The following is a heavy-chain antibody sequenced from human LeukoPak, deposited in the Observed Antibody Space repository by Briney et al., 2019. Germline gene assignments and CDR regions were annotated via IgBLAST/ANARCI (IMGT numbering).Heavy chain of an antibody. Sequence: GGSLRLSCAASGFTFSNYAMSWVRQAPGKGLEWVSTISASGGSTYYADSVKGRFTISRDNSKNTLFLQMSSLSADDTAVYYCAKARTFYDFLTGYLDFDFWGQGTLVTVSS. J-gene: IGHJ4*02. D-gene: IGHD3-9*01. CDR1: GFTFSNYA. CDR2: ISASGGST. V-gene: IGHV3-23*01. CDR3: AKARTFYDFLTGYLDFDF.